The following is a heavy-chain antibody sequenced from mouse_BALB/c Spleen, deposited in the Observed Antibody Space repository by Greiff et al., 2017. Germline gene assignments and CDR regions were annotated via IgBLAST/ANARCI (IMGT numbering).Heavy chain of an antibody. CDR2: ISSGSSTI. CDR1: GFTFSSFG. CDR3: ARFGGSSSYAMDY. Sequence: EVKVVESGGGLVQPGGSRKLSCAASGFTFSSFGMHWVRQAPEKGLEWVAYISSGSSTIYYADTVKGRFTISRDNPKNTLFLQTTSLRSEDTAMYYCARFGGSSSYAMDYWGQGTSVTVSS. J-gene: IGHJ4*01. D-gene: IGHD1-1*01. V-gene: IGHV5-17*02.